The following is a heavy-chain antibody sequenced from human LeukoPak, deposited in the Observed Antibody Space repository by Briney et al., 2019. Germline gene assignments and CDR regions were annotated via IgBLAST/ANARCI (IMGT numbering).Heavy chain of an antibody. V-gene: IGHV3-21*01. J-gene: IGHJ4*02. CDR3: ARGLVHLDY. Sequence: GGSLRLSCAASGFAFSAYSISWVRQAPGKGLEWVSSISSGSTYIYYADSVKGRFTISRDNAKHSLYLQMNSLRAEDTAVYYCARGLVHLDYWGQGTLVTVSS. CDR1: GFAFSAYS. D-gene: IGHD6-6*01. CDR2: ISSGSTYI.